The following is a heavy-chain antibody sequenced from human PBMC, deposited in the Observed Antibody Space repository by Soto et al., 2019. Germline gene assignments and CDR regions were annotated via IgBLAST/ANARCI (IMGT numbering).Heavy chain of an antibody. CDR1: GFSLSTSALR. CDR2: IDWDNDK. Sequence: VSGPTLVNPTQTLTLTCTFSGFSLSTSALRVAWIRQPPGKALEWLARIDWDNDKFYSTSLKTRLTISKDTSKNQVVLTMTNMDPVDTATYYCARMSLQGFFDYWGPGTPVTVSS. J-gene: IGHJ4*02. V-gene: IGHV2-70*04. CDR3: ARMSLQGFFDY. D-gene: IGHD3-16*02.